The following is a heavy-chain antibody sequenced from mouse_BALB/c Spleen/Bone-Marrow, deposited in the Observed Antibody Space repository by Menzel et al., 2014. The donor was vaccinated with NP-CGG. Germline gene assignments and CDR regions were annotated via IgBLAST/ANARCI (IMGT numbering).Heavy chain of an antibody. V-gene: IGHV1S81*02. J-gene: IGHJ3*01. CDR3: TRGDDYDEEFAY. CDR2: INPSNGGT. D-gene: IGHD2-4*01. CDR1: GYTFTSYY. Sequence: QVQLQQSGAELVKPGASVKLSCKASGYTFTSYYMYWVKRRPGQGLEWIGGINPSNGGTNFNEKFKSKATLTVDKSSSTAYMQLSSLTSEDSAVYYCTRGDDYDEEFAYWGQGTLVTGSA.